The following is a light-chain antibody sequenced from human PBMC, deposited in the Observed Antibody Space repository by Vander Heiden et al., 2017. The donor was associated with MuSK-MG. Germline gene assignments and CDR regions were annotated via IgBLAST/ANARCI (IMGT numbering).Light chain of an antibody. Sequence: AIQLTQSPSSLSASVGDRVTITCRASQGISSALAWYQQKPGKAPKLLIYDASSLESGVPSRFSGSGYGTDFTLTISSLQPEDFAAYYCQQFNNYPAITFGQGTRLEIK. CDR2: DAS. CDR1: QGISSA. CDR3: QQFNNYPAIT. V-gene: IGKV1D-13*01. J-gene: IGKJ5*01.